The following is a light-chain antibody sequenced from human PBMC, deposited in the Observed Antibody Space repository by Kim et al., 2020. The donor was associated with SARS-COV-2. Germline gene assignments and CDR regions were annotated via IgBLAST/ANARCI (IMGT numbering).Light chain of an antibody. J-gene: IGLJ3*02. V-gene: IGLV3-25*03. CDR3: QSADSADTFWV. Sequence: SYELTQPPSVSVSPGQTARITCSGDALPKQYAYWFQKKPGQAPVMVISEDSERPSGIPERFSGSTSGTTVTLTISGVQAEDKADYYCQSADSADTFWVFGGGTQLTVL. CDR1: ALPKQY. CDR2: EDS.